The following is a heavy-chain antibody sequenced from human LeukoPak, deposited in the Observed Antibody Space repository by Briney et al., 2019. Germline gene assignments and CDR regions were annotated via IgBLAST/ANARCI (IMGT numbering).Heavy chain of an antibody. V-gene: IGHV1-2*06. CDR2: INPNSGGT. Sequence: ASVKVSCKASGYTFTSYYMHWVRQAPGQGLEWMGRINPNSGGTNYAQQFQGRVTMTSDTSISTAYMELSRLRSDDTAVYYCARDCSGGSCYYYYYYMDVWGKGTTVTVSS. D-gene: IGHD2-15*01. CDR1: GYTFTSYY. CDR3: ARDCSGGSCYYYYYYMDV. J-gene: IGHJ6*03.